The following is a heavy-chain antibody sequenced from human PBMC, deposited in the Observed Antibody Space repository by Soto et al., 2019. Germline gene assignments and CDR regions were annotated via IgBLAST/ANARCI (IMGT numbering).Heavy chain of an antibody. CDR1: EFTFRSYA. CDR2: ISSDGSNK. CDR3: ARQQYFDY. V-gene: IGHV3-30-3*01. J-gene: IGHJ4*02. Sequence: QVQLVESGGGVVQPGRSLRLSCAASEFTFRSYAMQWVRQAPGKGLEWVALISSDGSNKFYADSVKGRFTISRDNSKNTLYLQMNSLRAEDTAVYFCARQQYFDYWGQGTLVTVSS. D-gene: IGHD4-4*01.